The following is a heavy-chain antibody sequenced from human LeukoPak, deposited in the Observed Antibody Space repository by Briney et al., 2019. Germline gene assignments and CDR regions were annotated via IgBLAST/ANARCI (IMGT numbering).Heavy chain of an antibody. Sequence: SETLSLTCAVSGYSISSGYYWGWIRQPPGKGLEWIGSIYHSGSTYYNPSLKSRVTISVDTSKNQFSLKLSSETAADTAVYYCARQAGSYYRFDYWGQGTLVTVSS. D-gene: IGHD3-10*01. CDR2: IYHSGST. V-gene: IGHV4-38-2*01. CDR1: GYSISSGYY. CDR3: ARQAGSYYRFDY. J-gene: IGHJ4*02.